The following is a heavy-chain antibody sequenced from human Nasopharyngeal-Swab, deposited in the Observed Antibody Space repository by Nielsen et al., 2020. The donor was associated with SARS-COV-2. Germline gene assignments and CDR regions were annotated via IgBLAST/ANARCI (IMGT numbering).Heavy chain of an antibody. CDR3: ARISGWSGYYLYYYYYMDV. CDR1: GGSISSSNW. J-gene: IGHJ6*03. CDR2: IYHSGST. Sequence: SETLSLTCAVSGGSISSSNWWSWVRQPPGKGLEWIGEIYHSGSTNYNPSLKSRVTISVDTSKNQFSLKLSSVTAADTAVYYCARISGWSGYYLYYYYYMDVWGKGTTVTVSS. V-gene: IGHV4-4*02. D-gene: IGHD3-3*01.